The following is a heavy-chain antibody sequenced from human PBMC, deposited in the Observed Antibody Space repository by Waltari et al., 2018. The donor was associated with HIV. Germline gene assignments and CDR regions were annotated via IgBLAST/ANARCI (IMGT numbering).Heavy chain of an antibody. CDR3: ARDFGYSGYDWVGAFDI. V-gene: IGHV1-3*01. CDR1: GYTFTSYA. CDR2: INAGNGNT. Sequence: QVQLVQSGDEVKKPGASVKVSCKASGYTFTSYAMHWVRQAPGQRLEWMGWINAGNGNTKYSQKFQGRVTITRDTSASTAYMELSSLRSEDTAVYYCARDFGYSGYDWVGAFDIWGQGTMVTVSS. D-gene: IGHD5-12*01. J-gene: IGHJ3*02.